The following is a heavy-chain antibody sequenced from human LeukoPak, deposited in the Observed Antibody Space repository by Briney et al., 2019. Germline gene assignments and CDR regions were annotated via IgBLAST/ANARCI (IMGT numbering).Heavy chain of an antibody. CDR2: IWYDGSNK. Sequence: GGSLRLSCTASGFSFSAYGMHWVRQAPGKGLEWVAVIWYDGSNKYYADSVKGRFTISRDNSKNTLYLQMNSLRAEDTAVYYCARDKNTGGVGDYWGQGTLVTVSS. V-gene: IGHV3-33*01. CDR3: ARDKNTGGVGDY. CDR1: GFSFSAYG. J-gene: IGHJ4*02. D-gene: IGHD7-27*01.